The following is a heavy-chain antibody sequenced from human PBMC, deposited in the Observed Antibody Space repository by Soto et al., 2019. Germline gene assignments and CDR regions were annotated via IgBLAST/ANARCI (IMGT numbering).Heavy chain of an antibody. D-gene: IGHD2-8*01. V-gene: IGHV4-38-2*02. Sequence: PSETLSLTCAVSGYSISSGYYWGWIRQPPGKGLEWIGSIYHSGSTYYNPSLKSRVTISVDTSKNQFSLKLSSVTAADTAVYYCARDIGYCTNGVCLYNWFDPWGQGALVTVSS. CDR3: ARDIGYCTNGVCLYNWFDP. CDR1: GYSISSGYY. CDR2: IYHSGST. J-gene: IGHJ5*02.